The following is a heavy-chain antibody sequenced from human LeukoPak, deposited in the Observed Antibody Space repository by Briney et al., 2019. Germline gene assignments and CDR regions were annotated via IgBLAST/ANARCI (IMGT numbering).Heavy chain of an antibody. V-gene: IGHV1-8*01. D-gene: IGHD2-2*01. Sequence: ASVKVSCKAYGYTFTSYDINLVRQATGQGLEWMGWMNPNSGNTGYAQKFQGRVTMTRNTSISTAYMELSSLRSEDTAVYYCARGAVVPAPYYYYGMDVRGQGTTVTVSS. J-gene: IGHJ6*02. CDR2: MNPNSGNT. CDR1: GYTFTSYD. CDR3: ARGAVVPAPYYYYGMDV.